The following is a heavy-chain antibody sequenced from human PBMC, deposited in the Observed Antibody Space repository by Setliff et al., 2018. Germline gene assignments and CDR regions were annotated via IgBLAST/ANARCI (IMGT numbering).Heavy chain of an antibody. V-gene: IGHV4-61*09. CDR1: GDSINSRRNY. Sequence: SETLSLTCTVSGDSINSRRNYWGWFRQPAGKELEWIGQIYTSWSTNYNPSLKSRVTISLDTSKNQFSLSLTSVTAEDTAVYYCARMRGFHYIDVWDKGTPGTFSS. J-gene: IGHJ6*03. CDR2: IYTSWST. CDR3: ARMRGFHYIDV. D-gene: IGHD3-3*01.